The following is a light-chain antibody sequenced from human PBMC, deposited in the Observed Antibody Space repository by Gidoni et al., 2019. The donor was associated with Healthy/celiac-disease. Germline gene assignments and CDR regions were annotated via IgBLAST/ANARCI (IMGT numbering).Light chain of an antibody. CDR1: QGISSY. J-gene: IGKJ1*01. Sequence: DIPLTQSPSFLSASVGDRVTITCRASQGISSYLAWYQQKPGKDPKLLIYAASTLQSGVPSRFIGSGSGTEFTLTISSLQPEDVATYYCQQLNSYPPWTFGQGTKVEIK. V-gene: IGKV1-9*01. CDR2: AAS. CDR3: QQLNSYPPWT.